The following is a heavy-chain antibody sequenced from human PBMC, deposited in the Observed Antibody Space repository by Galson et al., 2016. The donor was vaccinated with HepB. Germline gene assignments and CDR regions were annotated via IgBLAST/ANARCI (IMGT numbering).Heavy chain of an antibody. V-gene: IGHV4-34*01. CDR3: ARGTRYNWNYVDY. D-gene: IGHD1-7*01. CDR2: INHSGST. J-gene: IGHJ4*02. Sequence: LRLSCAASGFTFSDYYMSWIRQAPGKGLEWLGEINHSGSTNYNPSLKSRVTISLDTSKNQFSLNLTSVTAADTAVYYCARGTRYNWNYVDYWGPGTLVTVSS. CDR1: GFTFSDYY.